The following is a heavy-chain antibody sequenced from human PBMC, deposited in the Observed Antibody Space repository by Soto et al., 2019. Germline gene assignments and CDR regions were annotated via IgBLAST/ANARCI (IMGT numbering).Heavy chain of an antibody. J-gene: IGHJ4*02. D-gene: IGHD6-13*01. Sequence: SETLSLTCTFSGGSISSYYWSLIRQPPGKGLEWIGYIYYSGSTNYNPSLKSRVTISVDTSKNQFSLKLSSVTAADTAVYYCARAILAAAHTKYYFDYWGQGTLVTVSS. CDR1: GGSISSYY. CDR3: ARAILAAAHTKYYFDY. CDR2: IYYSGST. V-gene: IGHV4-59*01.